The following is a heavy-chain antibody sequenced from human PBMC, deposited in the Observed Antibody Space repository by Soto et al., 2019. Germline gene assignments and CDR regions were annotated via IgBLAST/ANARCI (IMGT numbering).Heavy chain of an antibody. V-gene: IGHV6-1*01. CDR1: GDSVSSNSAA. D-gene: IGHD6-6*01. Sequence: SQTLSLTCAISGDSVSSNSAAWNWIRQSPSRGLEWLGRTYYRSKWYNDYAVSVKSRITINPDTSKNQFSLQLNSVTPEDTAVYYCASAVCGDSSSSRYYYYGMDVWGRGTTVTVAS. J-gene: IGHJ6*02. CDR3: ASAVCGDSSSSRYYYYGMDV. CDR2: TYYRSKWYN.